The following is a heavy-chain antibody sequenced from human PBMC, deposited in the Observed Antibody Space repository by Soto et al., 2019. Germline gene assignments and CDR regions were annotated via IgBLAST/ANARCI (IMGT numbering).Heavy chain of an antibody. Sequence: GGSLRLSCAFSGFTFDDYGMNLVRQAPGKGLEWVSGMNWNGGSTGYADSVKGRFTISRDNAKNSLYLQMNSLRAEDTALYYCARAGLGAFDIWGQGTMVTVSS. CDR3: ARAGLGAFDI. CDR2: MNWNGGST. CDR1: GFTFDDYG. V-gene: IGHV3-20*04. J-gene: IGHJ3*02.